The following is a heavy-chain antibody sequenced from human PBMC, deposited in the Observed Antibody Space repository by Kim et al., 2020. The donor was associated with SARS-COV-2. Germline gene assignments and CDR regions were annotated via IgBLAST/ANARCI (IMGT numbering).Heavy chain of an antibody. CDR3: ARDEGGVEMASIY. Sequence: ANPGKCRFTISRDNSKNTLYLQMHSRRAADTAVYYCARDEGGVEMASIYWGQGTLVTVSS. V-gene: IGHV3-30*07. D-gene: IGHD1-26*01. J-gene: IGHJ4*02.